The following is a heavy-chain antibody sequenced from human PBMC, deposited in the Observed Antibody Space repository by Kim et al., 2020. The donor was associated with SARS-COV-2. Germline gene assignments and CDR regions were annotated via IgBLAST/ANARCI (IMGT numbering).Heavy chain of an antibody. Sequence: NYAQKFQGRVTMTRDTSISTAYMELSRLRSDDTAVYYCARDNEWLRLDYWGQGTLVTVSS. J-gene: IGHJ4*02. D-gene: IGHD5-12*01. CDR3: ARDNEWLRLDY. V-gene: IGHV1-2*02.